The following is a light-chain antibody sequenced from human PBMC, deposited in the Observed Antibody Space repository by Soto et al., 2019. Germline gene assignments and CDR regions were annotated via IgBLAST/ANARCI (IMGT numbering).Light chain of an antibody. CDR3: QQRSKWPPSIT. J-gene: IGKJ5*01. V-gene: IGKV3-15*01. CDR2: GVS. Sequence: TVMKQSPATLSVSPGERASLSCRASQSVSSNLAWYHQKPGQPPRLLIYGVSTRATGVPARFSGSGSGTEFTLTISSLQSEDFAVYYCQQRSKWPPSITFGQGTRLEI. CDR1: QSVSSN.